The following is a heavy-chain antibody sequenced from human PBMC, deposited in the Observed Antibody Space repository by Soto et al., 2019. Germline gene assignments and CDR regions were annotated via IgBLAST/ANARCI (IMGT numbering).Heavy chain of an antibody. Sequence: GPGPGFSSETLSLTCTVSGGSISSSSYYWGWIRQPPGKGREWIGSIYSSGSTYYTPSLKSRVTISVDTSKNQFSLKLSSVTAADTAVYYCARRPEDSSGYYLSGIPVDAFEIWGQGRMVTASS. D-gene: IGHD3-22*01. CDR1: GGSISSSSYY. CDR3: ARRPEDSSGYYLSGIPVDAFEI. J-gene: IGHJ3*02. CDR2: IYSSGST. V-gene: IGHV4-39*01.